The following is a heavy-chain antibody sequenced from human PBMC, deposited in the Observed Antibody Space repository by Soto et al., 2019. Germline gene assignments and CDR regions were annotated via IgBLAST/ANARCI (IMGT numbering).Heavy chain of an antibody. Sequence: GGSLRLSCAASGFTFSSYAMSWVRQAPWKGLEWVSAISGSGGSTYYADSVKGRFTISRDNSKNTLYLQMNSLRAEDTAVYYCAKDHLHLTARFDYWGQGTLVTVSS. J-gene: IGHJ4*02. V-gene: IGHV3-23*01. CDR2: ISGSGGST. CDR1: GFTFSSYA. D-gene: IGHD3-3*02. CDR3: AKDHLHLTARFDY.